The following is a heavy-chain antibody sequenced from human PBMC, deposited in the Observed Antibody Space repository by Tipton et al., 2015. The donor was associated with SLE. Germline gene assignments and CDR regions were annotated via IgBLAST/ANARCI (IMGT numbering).Heavy chain of an antibody. CDR2: IYHSGST. V-gene: IGHV4-38-2*02. CDR3: ARDVWQWLDY. Sequence: TLSLTCTVSGGSISSGYYWGWIRQPPGKGLEWIGSIYHSGSTYSNPSLKSRVTISVDTSKNQFSLKLSSVTAADTAVYYCARDVWQWLDYWGQGTLVTVSS. D-gene: IGHD6-19*01. J-gene: IGHJ4*02. CDR1: GGSISSGYY.